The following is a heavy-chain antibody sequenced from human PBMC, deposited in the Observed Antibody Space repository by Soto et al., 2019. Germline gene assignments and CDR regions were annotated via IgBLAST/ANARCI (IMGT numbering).Heavy chain of an antibody. CDR3: AREVGYGDYLD. J-gene: IGHJ4*02. CDR2: INAGNGNT. Sequence: ASVKVSCKASGYTFTSYAMHWVRQAPGQRLEWMGWINAGNGNTKYSQKFQGRVTITSDTSASTAYMEVNSLTSEDTAVYYCAREVGYGDYLDWGQGTLVTVSS. V-gene: IGHV1-3*01. D-gene: IGHD4-17*01. CDR1: GYTFTSYA.